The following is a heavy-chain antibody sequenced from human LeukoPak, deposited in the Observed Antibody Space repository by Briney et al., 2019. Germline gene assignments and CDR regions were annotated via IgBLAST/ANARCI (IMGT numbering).Heavy chain of an antibody. CDR1: GFSISSSSYY. CDR3: ARRLVYFDY. V-gene: IGHV4-39*01. J-gene: IGHJ4*02. D-gene: IGHD2-2*01. CDR2: IYYSGST. Sequence: AETLSLTCTVSGFSISSSSYYWGWIRQPPGKGLEWFVSIYYSGSTYYNPSLRSRATISADTSKKQFSLKLSSVTAADTAVYYCARRLVYFDYWGQGTLVTVSA.